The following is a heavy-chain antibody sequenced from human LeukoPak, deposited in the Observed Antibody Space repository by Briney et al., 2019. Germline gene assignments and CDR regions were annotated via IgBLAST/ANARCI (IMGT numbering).Heavy chain of an antibody. D-gene: IGHD3-22*01. J-gene: IGHJ4*02. CDR2: VSSSGSNT. CDR3: ARFYYYGSGFKPCLDN. CDR1: GFTFSGYY. Sequence: GGSLRLSCAASGFTFSGYYMSWIRQAPGKGLQWVSDVSSSGSNTKYADSVKGRFTVSRDNAKNSLFLQMSSLRAEDTAVYYCARFYYYGSGFKPCLDNWGQGTLVTVSS. V-gene: IGHV3-11*06.